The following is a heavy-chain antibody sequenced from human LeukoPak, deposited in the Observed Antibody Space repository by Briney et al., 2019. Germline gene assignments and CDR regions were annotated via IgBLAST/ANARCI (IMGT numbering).Heavy chain of an antibody. J-gene: IGHJ4*02. CDR3: ARDKIVATISRFDY. V-gene: IGHV1-2*02. D-gene: IGHD5-12*01. CDR1: GYTFTGYY. CDR2: INPNSGGT. Sequence: ASVKVSCKASGYTFTGYYMHWVRQAPGQGLEWMGWINPNSGGTNYAQKFQGRATMTRDTSISTAYMELSRLRSDDTAVYYCARDKIVATISRFDYWGQGTLVTVSS.